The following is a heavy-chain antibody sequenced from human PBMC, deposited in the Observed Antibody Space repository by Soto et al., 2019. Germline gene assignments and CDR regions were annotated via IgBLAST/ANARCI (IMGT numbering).Heavy chain of an antibody. CDR1: GGTFSSDS. D-gene: IGHD1-26*01. CDR2: IIPIFGTA. V-gene: IGHV1-69*13. CDR3: ARDGGRHSGGIDY. Sequence: SVKVSCKASGGTFSSDSVNWVRQAPGQGLEWMGEIIPIFGTANYAQKFQGRVTITADESTSTAYMELSSLRSEDTAVYYCARDGGRHSGGIDYWGQGTLVTVSS. J-gene: IGHJ4*02.